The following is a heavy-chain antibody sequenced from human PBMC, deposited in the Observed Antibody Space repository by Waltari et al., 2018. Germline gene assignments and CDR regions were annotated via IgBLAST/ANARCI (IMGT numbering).Heavy chain of an antibody. CDR2: IYHSGGT. J-gene: IGHJ5*02. CDR1: GYSISNGYY. Sequence: QVQLQESGPGLVKPSETLSLTCAVSGYSISNGYYWGWIRQPPGKGLEWIGTIYHSGGTSYNPSLKSRVPISVDTSKNQFSLRLSSVTAADTAVYYCARTPPEYDFSRRIDPWGQGTLVTVSP. V-gene: IGHV4-38-2*01. CDR3: ARTPPEYDFSRRIDP. D-gene: IGHD3-3*01.